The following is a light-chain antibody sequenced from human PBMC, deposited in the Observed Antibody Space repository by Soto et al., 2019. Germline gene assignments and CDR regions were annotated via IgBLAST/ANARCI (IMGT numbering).Light chain of an antibody. CDR1: QSVTSN. CDR3: KQYNNWPVT. V-gene: IGKV3-15*01. Sequence: EIVMTQSPATLSVSPGERVTFSCRASQSVTSNLAWYQHKPGQAPRLLIYGASTGATGMPARFSGSGSGTEFTLTNNSLQSEDFAIYYCKQYNNWPVTFGVGTKVEIK. J-gene: IGKJ4*01. CDR2: GAS.